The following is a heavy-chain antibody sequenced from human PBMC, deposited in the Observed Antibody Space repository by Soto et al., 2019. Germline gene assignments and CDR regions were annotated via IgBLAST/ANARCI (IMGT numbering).Heavy chain of an antibody. CDR1: GFTFSSYG. Sequence: GGSLRLSCAASGFTFSSYGMHWVRQAPGKGLEWVAVISYDGSNKYYADSVKGRFTISRDNSKNTLYLQMNSLRAEDTAVYYCAKCLGVMVYADAFDIWGQGTMVTVSS. CDR2: ISYDGSNK. V-gene: IGHV3-30*18. D-gene: IGHD2-8*01. CDR3: AKCLGVMVYADAFDI. J-gene: IGHJ3*02.